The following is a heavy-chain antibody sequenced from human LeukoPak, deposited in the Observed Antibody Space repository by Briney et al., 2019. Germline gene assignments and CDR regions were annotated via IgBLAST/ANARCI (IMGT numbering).Heavy chain of an antibody. J-gene: IGHJ4*02. CDR1: GYTFTGYY. V-gene: IGHV1-2*02. D-gene: IGHD6-19*01. CDR2: INPNSGGT. Sequence: ASVKVSCKASGYTFTGYYMHWVRQAPGQGLEWMGWINPNSGGTNYAQKFQGRVTMTRDTSISTAYMELSRLRSDDTAVYDCARVDSSGWYYFDYWGQGTLVTVSS. CDR3: ARVDSSGWYYFDY.